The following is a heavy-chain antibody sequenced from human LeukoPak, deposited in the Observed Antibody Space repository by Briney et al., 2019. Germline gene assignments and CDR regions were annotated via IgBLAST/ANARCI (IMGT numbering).Heavy chain of an antibody. CDR3: ARASSGLDY. V-gene: IGHV1-2*02. CDR2: INPNSGDT. CDR1: GYTFTGYY. Sequence: ASVKVSCKASGYTFTGYYTHWVRQAPGQGLEWMGWINPNSGDTNYAQKFQGRVTMTRDTSISTAYMELSGLRSDDTAVYYCARASSGLDYWGQGTLVTVSS. J-gene: IGHJ4*02. D-gene: IGHD3-22*01.